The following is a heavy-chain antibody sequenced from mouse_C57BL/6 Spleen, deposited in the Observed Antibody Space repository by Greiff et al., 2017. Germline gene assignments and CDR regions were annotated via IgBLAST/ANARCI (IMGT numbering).Heavy chain of an antibody. CDR1: GFTFSSYG. CDR2: ISSGGSYT. V-gene: IGHV5-6*01. CDR3: ERQKIADYGNYVGFAY. J-gene: IGHJ3*01. Sequence: EVMLVESGGDLVKPGGSLKLSCAASGFTFSSYGMSWVRQTPDKRLEWVATISSGGSYTYYPDSVKGRVTISRDNAKNTLYLQMSRLKSEVTAMYYCERQKIADYGNYVGFAYGGQGTLVTVSA. D-gene: IGHD2-1*01.